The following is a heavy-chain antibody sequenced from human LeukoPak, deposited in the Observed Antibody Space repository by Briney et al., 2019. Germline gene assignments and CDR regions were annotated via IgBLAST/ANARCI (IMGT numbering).Heavy chain of an antibody. V-gene: IGHV3-7*01. Sequence: GGSLRLSCAASGFTCSSYWMSWVREAPGKGLEWVANIKQDGSEKYCVDSVKGRFTISRDNAKNSLYLQMNSLRAEDTAVYYCARRNYYDSSGYYDYYNYYMDVWGKGTTVTVSS. D-gene: IGHD3-22*01. CDR2: IKQDGSEK. CDR3: ARRNYYDSSGYYDYYNYYMDV. J-gene: IGHJ6*03. CDR1: GFTCSSYW.